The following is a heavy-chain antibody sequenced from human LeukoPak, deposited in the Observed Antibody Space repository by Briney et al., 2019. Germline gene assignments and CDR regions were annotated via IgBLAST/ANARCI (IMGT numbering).Heavy chain of an antibody. CDR1: EFTFSNYG. Sequence: GGSLRLSCAASEFTFSNYGMHWARQAPGKGLEWVAFIRSDGGNKYYADSVKGRFTISRDNSKNTLYLQMNSLRAEDTAVYYCVKDYLSSGWLNYFDLWGQGTLVTVSS. CDR3: VKDYLSSGWLNYFDL. CDR2: IRSDGGNK. J-gene: IGHJ4*02. D-gene: IGHD6-19*01. V-gene: IGHV3-30*02.